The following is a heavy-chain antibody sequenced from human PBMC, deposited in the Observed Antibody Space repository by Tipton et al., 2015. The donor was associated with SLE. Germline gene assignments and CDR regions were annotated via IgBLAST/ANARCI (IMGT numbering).Heavy chain of an antibody. J-gene: IGHJ6*02. CDR1: GYTFTSYY. Sequence: QLVQSGAEVKNPGASVKVSCKASGYTFTSYYINWVRQAPGQGLEWMGIINPSGGSTSYAQKFQGRVTMTRDTSTSTVYMELSSLRSEDTAVFYCARDQEYWGGDCYYGYYYVMDVWGQGTTVTVSS. CDR3: ARDQEYWGGDCYYGYYYVMDV. D-gene: IGHD2-21*01. V-gene: IGHV1-46*01. CDR2: INPSGGST.